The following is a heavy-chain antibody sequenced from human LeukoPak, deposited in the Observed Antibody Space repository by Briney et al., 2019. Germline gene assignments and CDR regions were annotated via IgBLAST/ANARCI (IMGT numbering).Heavy chain of an antibody. CDR2: IIPIFGTA. Sequence: ASVKVSCKASGGTFSSYAISWVRQAPGQGLEWMGGIIPIFGTANYAQKFQGRVTITADESTSTAYMELSSLRSEDTAVYYCARGGNPGSYYNGEYRGQGTLVTVSS. CDR3: ARGGNPGSYYNGEY. D-gene: IGHD3-10*01. J-gene: IGHJ4*02. V-gene: IGHV1-69*01. CDR1: GGTFSSYA.